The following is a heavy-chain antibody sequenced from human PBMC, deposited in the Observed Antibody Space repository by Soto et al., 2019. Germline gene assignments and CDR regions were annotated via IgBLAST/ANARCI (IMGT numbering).Heavy chain of an antibody. CDR1: CGSISSGGYY. D-gene: IGHD3-3*01. CDR2: IYYSGST. CDR3: ARAGTYYDFWSGYYRDNWFDP. J-gene: IGHJ5*02. Sequence: SETLSLTCTVSCGSISSGGYYWSWIRQQPRKGLERIGYIYYSGSTYYNPSLKSRVTISVDTSKNQFSLKLSSVTAADTAVYYCARAGTYYDFWSGYYRDNWFDPWGQGTLVTVSS. V-gene: IGHV4-31*03.